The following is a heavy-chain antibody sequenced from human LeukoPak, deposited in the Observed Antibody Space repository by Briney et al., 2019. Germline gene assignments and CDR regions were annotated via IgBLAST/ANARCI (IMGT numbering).Heavy chain of an antibody. V-gene: IGHV4-34*01. D-gene: IGHD3-22*01. CDR1: GGSFSGYY. Sequence: SETLSLTCAVYGGSFSGYYWTWIRQLPGKGLEWIGHINHSGSTNHNPSLKSRVTISLHSSNNQFSLEVTSVTAAGTGLYYCARGLAPTGGYYEGGYFYFDYWGQGLLVTVSS. J-gene: IGHJ4*01. CDR2: INHSGST. CDR3: ARGLAPTGGYYEGGYFYFDY.